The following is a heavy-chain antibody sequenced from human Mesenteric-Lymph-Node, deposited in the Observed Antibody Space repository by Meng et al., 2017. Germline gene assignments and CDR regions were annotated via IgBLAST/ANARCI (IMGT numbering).Heavy chain of an antibody. V-gene: IGHV4-31*03. CDR1: GGSISSGGYY. J-gene: IGHJ5*02. CDR3: ARASYGSGSPLGESWFDP. CDR2: IHSSGST. Sequence: QWQLQEPGQGLVKPSQTRSLTCTVSGGSISSGGYYWSWIRQHPGKGLEWIGYIHSSGSTYYNPSLRSRLTISVDTSKNQFSLKLSSVTAADTAVYYCARASYGSGSPLGESWFDPWGQGTLVTVSS. D-gene: IGHD3-10*01.